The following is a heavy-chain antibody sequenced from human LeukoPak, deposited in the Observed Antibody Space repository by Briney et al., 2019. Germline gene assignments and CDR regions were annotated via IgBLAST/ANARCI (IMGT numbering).Heavy chain of an antibody. V-gene: IGHV4-34*01. CDR2: INHSGST. D-gene: IGHD3-10*01. CDR3: ARDPPGSFSDY. CDR1: GGSFSGYY. Sequence: PSETLSLTCAVYGGSFSGYYWSWIRQPPGKGLEWIGEINHSGSTSYNPSLKSRVTISVDTSKNQFSLKLSSVTAADTAVYYCARDPPGSFSDYWGQGTLVTVSS. J-gene: IGHJ4*02.